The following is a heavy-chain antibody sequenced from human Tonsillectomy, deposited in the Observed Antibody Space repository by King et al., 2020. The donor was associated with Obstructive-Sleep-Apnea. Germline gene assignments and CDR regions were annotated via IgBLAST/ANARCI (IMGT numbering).Heavy chain of an antibody. D-gene: IGHD5-12*01. CDR2: INTNTGNP. Sequence: QLVQSGSELKKPGASVTVSCKASGYTFSKNAMNWVRQAPGQGLEWMGWINTNTGNPTYAQGFTGRFVFSLNISVSTAYLQISSLKAEDTAVYYCARDQWITYYYYGMDVWGQGTTVTVPS. V-gene: IGHV7-4-1*02. J-gene: IGHJ6*02. CDR1: GYTFSKNA. CDR3: ARDQWITYYYYGMDV.